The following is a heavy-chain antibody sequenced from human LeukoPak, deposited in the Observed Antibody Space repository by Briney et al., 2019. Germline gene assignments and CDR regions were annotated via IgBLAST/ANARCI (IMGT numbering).Heavy chain of an antibody. V-gene: IGHV1-2*02. J-gene: IGHJ4*02. CDR3: ARVGPGGTTSFGY. Sequence: GASVKVSCKASGYTFTGYYTHWVRQAPGQGLEWMGWINPNSGGTNYAQKFQGRVTMTRDTSISTAYMELSRLRSDDTAVYYCARVGPGGTTSFGYWGQGTLVTVSS. CDR1: GYTFTGYY. D-gene: IGHD1-7*01. CDR2: INPNSGGT.